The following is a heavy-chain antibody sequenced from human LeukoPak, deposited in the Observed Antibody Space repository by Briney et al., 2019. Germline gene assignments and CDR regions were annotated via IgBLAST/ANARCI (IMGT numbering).Heavy chain of an antibody. CDR2: INPSVGST. D-gene: IGHD5-24*01. Sequence: GASVTVSCKASGYTFTSYYMHWVRQAPGQGLEWMGLINPSVGSTSYAQKFQGRVTMTRDTSTSTVYMELSSLRSEDTAVYYCAGGLKGPAPRRRSGMATIQGGFYFDYWGQGTLVTVSS. CDR3: AGGLKGPAPRRRSGMATIQGGFYFDY. V-gene: IGHV1-46*01. J-gene: IGHJ4*02. CDR1: GYTFTSYY.